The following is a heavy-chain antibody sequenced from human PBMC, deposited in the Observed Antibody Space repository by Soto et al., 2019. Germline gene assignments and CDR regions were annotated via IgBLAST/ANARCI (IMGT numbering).Heavy chain of an antibody. CDR1: GYTFTSYD. CDR3: AAAAKASYYYYYYMDV. J-gene: IGHJ6*03. Sequence: ASVKVSCKASGYTFTSYDINWVRQATGQGLEWMGWMNPNSGNTGYAQKFQGRVTMTRNTSISTAYMELSSLRSEDTAVYYCAAAAKASYYYYYYMDVWGKGTTVTVSS. D-gene: IGHD2-2*01. CDR2: MNPNSGNT. V-gene: IGHV1-8*01.